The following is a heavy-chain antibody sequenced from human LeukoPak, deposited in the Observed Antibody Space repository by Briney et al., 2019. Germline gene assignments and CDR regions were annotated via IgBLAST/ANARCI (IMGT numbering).Heavy chain of an antibody. CDR1: GGTFSSYA. D-gene: IGHD4-23*01. CDR2: IIPIFGTA. V-gene: IGHV1-69*05. Sequence: SVKVSCKASGGTFSSYAISWVRQAPGQGLEWMGGIIPIFGTANYAQKFQGRVTITTDESTSTAYMELSSLRPEDTAVYYCAVGVVTAYYYYMDVWGKGTTVTVSS. J-gene: IGHJ6*03. CDR3: AVGVVTAYYYYMDV.